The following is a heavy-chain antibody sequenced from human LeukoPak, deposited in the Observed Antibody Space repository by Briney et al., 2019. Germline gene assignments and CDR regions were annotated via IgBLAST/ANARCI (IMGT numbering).Heavy chain of an antibody. CDR1: GGSISSYY. D-gene: IGHD6-6*01. Sequence: SETLSLTCTVSGGSISSYYWSWIWQPPGKRLEWIGYIYYSGSTNYNPSLKSRVTISVDTSKNQFSLKLSSVTAADTAVYYCARGIAARHDYWGQGTLVTVSS. CDR3: ARGIAARHDY. J-gene: IGHJ4*02. CDR2: IYYSGST. V-gene: IGHV4-59*01.